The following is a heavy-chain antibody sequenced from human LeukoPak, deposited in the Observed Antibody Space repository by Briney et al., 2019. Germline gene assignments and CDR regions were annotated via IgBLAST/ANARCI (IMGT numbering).Heavy chain of an antibody. CDR2: IHYDGYTT. Sequence: GGSLRLSCAASGFTFSSSWMHWVRQAPGSGLEWVAYIHYDGYTTNYADSVKGRFTISRENSKNTLYLQMNSLRTEDTAVYYCAKDESGSYYGYFHYWGQGTLVTVSS. CDR1: GFTFSSSW. CDR3: AKDESGSYYGYFHY. J-gene: IGHJ4*02. V-gene: IGHV3-30*02. D-gene: IGHD1-26*01.